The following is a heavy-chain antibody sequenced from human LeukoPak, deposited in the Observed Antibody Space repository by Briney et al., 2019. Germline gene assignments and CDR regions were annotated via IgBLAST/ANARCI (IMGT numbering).Heavy chain of an antibody. CDR1: GGSFSGYY. V-gene: IGHV4-34*01. D-gene: IGHD3-3*01. CDR2: INHSGST. Sequence: SETLSLTCAVYGGSFSGYYWSWIRQPPGKGLEWIGEINHSGSTNYNPSLKSRVTISVDTSKNQFSLKLSSVTAADTAVYYCAREKRTIFGVVIISYYFDYWGQGTLVTVSS. CDR3: AREKRTIFGVVIISYYFDY. J-gene: IGHJ4*02.